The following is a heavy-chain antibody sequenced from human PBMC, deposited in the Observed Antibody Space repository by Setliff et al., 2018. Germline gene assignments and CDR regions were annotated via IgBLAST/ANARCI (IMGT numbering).Heavy chain of an antibody. Sequence: GESLKISCAASGFTFDDYGMSWVRQAPGKGLEWVSGINWNGGSTGYADSVKGRFTISRDNAKNSLYLQMNSLRAEDTALYYCARRGVLIIPDAFDVWGQGTVVTVSS. CDR1: GFTFDDYG. CDR2: INWNGGST. J-gene: IGHJ3*01. V-gene: IGHV3-20*04. D-gene: IGHD3-3*01. CDR3: ARRGVLIIPDAFDV.